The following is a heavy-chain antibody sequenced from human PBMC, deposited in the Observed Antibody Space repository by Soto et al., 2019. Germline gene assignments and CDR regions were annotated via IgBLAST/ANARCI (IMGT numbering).Heavy chain of an antibody. Sequence: PPASVKVSCKASGGTFSSYAISWVRQAPGQGLEWMGGIIPIFGTANYAQKFQGRVTITADESTSTAYMELSSLRSEDTAVYYCARNGQQQLVRPSYYYYYGMDVWGQGTTVTVSS. CDR2: IIPIFGTA. J-gene: IGHJ6*02. CDR1: GGTFSSYA. V-gene: IGHV1-69*13. CDR3: ARNGQQQLVRPSYYYYYGMDV. D-gene: IGHD6-13*01.